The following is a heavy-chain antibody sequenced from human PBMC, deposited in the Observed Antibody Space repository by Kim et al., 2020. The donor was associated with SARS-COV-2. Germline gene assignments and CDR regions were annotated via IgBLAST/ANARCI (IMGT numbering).Heavy chain of an antibody. V-gene: IGHV1-18*01. J-gene: IGHJ4*02. D-gene: IGHD3-16*01. Sequence: NTNYAQKLQGRVTMTTDTSTSTAYMELRSLRSDDTAVYYCATGPVGAFDYWGQGTLVTVSS. CDR2: NT. CDR3: ATGPVGAFDY.